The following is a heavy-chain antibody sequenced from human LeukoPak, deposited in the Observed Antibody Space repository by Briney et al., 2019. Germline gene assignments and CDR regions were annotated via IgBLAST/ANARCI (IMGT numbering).Heavy chain of an antibody. CDR1: GYTFTGYN. V-gene: IGHV1-2*02. D-gene: IGHD3-10*01. Sequence: ASVKVSCKASGYTFTGYNMHWVRQAPGQGLEWMGLINPNSGGTNYAQKFQGRLTMARDTSIKTAYIELSRLRSDDTAVYYCARVITMVRGVIFHFDYWGQGALFTVSS. CDR3: ARVITMVRGVIFHFDY. J-gene: IGHJ4*02. CDR2: INPNSGGT.